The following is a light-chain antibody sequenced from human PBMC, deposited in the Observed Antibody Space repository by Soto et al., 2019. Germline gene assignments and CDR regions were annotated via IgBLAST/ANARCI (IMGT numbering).Light chain of an antibody. CDR2: EVS. Sequence: QSALTQPASVSGSPGQPITISCTGTSSDVGRYNLVSWYQHHPGKAPKLIIYEVSQRPSGVSNRFYGSKSGNTASVTISVLQAEDEADYYCCSYAAGTTLIFGGGTKLTVL. J-gene: IGLJ2*01. CDR1: SSDVGRYNL. CDR3: CSYAAGTTLI. V-gene: IGLV2-23*02.